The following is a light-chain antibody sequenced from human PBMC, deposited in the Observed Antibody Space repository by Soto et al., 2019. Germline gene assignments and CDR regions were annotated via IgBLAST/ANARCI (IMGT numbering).Light chain of an antibody. Sequence: EIVLTQSPGTLSLSPGERATLSCRASQSVSNSYLAWYQQKAGQAPRLLIYGASSRATGIPDRFSGTGSGTDFTLTITRLEPEDFAVYYCPQYGGSPLVTIGGGTQVEI. CDR3: PQYGGSPLVT. J-gene: IGKJ4*01. V-gene: IGKV3-20*01. CDR1: QSVSNSY. CDR2: GAS.